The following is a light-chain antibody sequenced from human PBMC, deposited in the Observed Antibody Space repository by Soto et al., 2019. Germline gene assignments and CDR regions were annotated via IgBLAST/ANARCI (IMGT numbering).Light chain of an antibody. CDR3: SSYTSTSTYV. J-gene: IGLJ1*01. CDR1: SSDVGGYNY. CDR2: DVS. Sequence: QSVLTQPASVSGSPGQSIAISCTGTSSDVGGYNYVCWYQQHPGKAPKLMIYDVSNRPSGVSDRFSGSKSGNTASLTISGIQAEDEADYYCSSYTSTSTYVFGTGTQLTVL. V-gene: IGLV2-14*01.